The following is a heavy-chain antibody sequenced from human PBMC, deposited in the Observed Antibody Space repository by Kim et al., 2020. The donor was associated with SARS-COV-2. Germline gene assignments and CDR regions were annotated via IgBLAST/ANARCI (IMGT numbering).Heavy chain of an antibody. CDR3: TLSLLWFGDLPVY. D-gene: IGHD3-10*01. Sequence: GGSLRLSCAASGFTYSNNVMSWVRQAPGKGLEWVSSISGNGGTTYYADAVKGRFTISRDKFKNTLYLQMNRLRVEDTAVYYCTLSLLWFGDLPVYWGQET. CDR1: GFTYSNNV. J-gene: IGHJ4*02. V-gene: IGHV3-23*01. CDR2: ISGNGGTT.